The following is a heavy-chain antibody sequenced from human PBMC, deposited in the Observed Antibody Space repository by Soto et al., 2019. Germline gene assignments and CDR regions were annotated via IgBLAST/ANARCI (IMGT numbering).Heavy chain of an antibody. D-gene: IGHD3-3*01. J-gene: IGHJ4*02. CDR3: AKVTIFGVVILDY. CDR2: ISAYNGHT. CDR1: GYTFSTYG. Sequence: QVQLVQSGAEVKKPGASVKVSCKASGYTFSTYGISWVRQAPGQGLEWMGWISAYNGHTNYAQKLQDRVTMTTDTTTNTAYMELSSLRSDDTGVYYCAKVTIFGVVILDYWGQGTLVTVSS. V-gene: IGHV1-18*01.